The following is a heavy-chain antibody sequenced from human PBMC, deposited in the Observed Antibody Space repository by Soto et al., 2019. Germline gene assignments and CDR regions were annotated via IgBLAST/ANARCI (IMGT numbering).Heavy chain of an antibody. D-gene: IGHD2-21*01. CDR3: ARVLKIAYCGGDCRSPFDY. CDR1: GFTFSSYW. CDR2: IKQDGSEK. J-gene: IGHJ4*02. V-gene: IGHV3-7*01. Sequence: EVQLVESGGGLVQPGGSLRLSCAASGFTFSSYWMSWVRQAPGKGLGWVANIKQDGSEKYYVDSVKGRFTVSRDNAKNSLYLQMNSLRAEDTAVYYCARVLKIAYCGGDCRSPFDYWGEGTLVTVSS.